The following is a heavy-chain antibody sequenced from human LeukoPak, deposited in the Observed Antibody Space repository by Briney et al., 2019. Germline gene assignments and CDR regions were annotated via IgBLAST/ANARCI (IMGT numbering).Heavy chain of an antibody. D-gene: IGHD6-19*01. CDR3: ARGFRYKYQRQWLVRHRSRTGRLDY. J-gene: IGHJ4*02. Sequence: SETLSLTCTVSGGSISSSSYYWGWIRQPPGKGLEWIWYIYYSGSTNYNPSLKSRVTISVDTSKNQFSLKPSSVTAADTAVYYCARGFRYKYQRQWLVRHRSRTGRLDYWGQGTLVTVSS. V-gene: IGHV4-61*05. CDR2: IYYSGST. CDR1: GGSISSSSYY.